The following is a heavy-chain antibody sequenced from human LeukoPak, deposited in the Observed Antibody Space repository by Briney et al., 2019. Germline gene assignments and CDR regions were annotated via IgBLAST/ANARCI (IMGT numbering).Heavy chain of an antibody. Sequence: SETLSLTCTVSGGSISGYYWSWVRQSPEKGLESIGFIYSTGSTSYNPSLRSRVTISIDTSQNQFYLRLTSVTAADTAVYYCASSLYSSSWYDYWGQGTLVTVSS. CDR2: IYSTGST. D-gene: IGHD6-13*01. V-gene: IGHV4-59*01. J-gene: IGHJ4*02. CDR1: GGSISGYY. CDR3: ASSLYSSSWYDY.